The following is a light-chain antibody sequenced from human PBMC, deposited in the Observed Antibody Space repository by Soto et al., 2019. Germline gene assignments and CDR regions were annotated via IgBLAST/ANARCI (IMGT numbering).Light chain of an antibody. CDR3: QKYNSAPRT. V-gene: IGKV1-27*01. Sequence: DIQMTQSPSSLSASVGDRVTITCRASQGISNYLAWYQQKPGKVPKLLIYAASTLQSGVPSRFSGSGSGTDFTLTISSLQPEDVATYDCQKYNSAPRTCGQGPKVEIK. J-gene: IGKJ1*01. CDR1: QGISNY. CDR2: AAS.